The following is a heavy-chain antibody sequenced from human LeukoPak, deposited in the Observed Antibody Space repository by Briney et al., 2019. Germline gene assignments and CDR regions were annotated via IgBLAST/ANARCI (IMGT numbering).Heavy chain of an antibody. V-gene: IGHV1-8*02. CDR2: MNPNSGNT. CDR3: ARDRDKYSSSPGYFDY. CDR1: GGTFSSYA. Sequence: ASVKVSCKASGGTFSSYAISWVRQAPGQGLEWMGWMNPNSGNTGYAQKFQGRVTMTRNTSISTAYMELSSLRSEDTAVYYCARDRDKYSSSPGYFDYWGQGTLVTVSS. J-gene: IGHJ4*02. D-gene: IGHD6-6*01.